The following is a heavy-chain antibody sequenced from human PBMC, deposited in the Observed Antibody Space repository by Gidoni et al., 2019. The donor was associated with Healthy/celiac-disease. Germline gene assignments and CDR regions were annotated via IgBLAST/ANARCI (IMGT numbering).Heavy chain of an antibody. CDR2: FSPAGGSP. J-gene: IGHJ3*01. V-gene: IGHV3-23*01. CDR3: TRDGKFRTDGFDV. CDR1: ELTLSNYA. Sequence: EVQSWASVRGSVQPRGSLRLSCDVPELTLSNYAMNWVRQAPRQGLAGVSAFSPAGGSPYYADSVKCRFTISRDNSKNTLFLEVNNLRAEDTAVYYCTRDGKFRTDGFDVWGPGSMVTVSS. D-gene: IGHD1-26*01.